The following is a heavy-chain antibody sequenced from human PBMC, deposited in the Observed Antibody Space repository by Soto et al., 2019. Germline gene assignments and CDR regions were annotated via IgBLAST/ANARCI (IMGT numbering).Heavy chain of an antibody. J-gene: IGHJ4*02. CDR1: GFTFSSYA. Sequence: GGSLRLSCAASGFTFSSYAMSWVRQAPGKGLEWVSAISGSGGSTYYADSVKGRVTISRDNSKNTLYLQMNSLRAEDTAVYYCGKDQESSSWYFEDSYFGYWGQGTLVTVSS. D-gene: IGHD6-13*01. CDR2: ISGSGGST. V-gene: IGHV3-23*01. CDR3: GKDQESSSWYFEDSYFGY.